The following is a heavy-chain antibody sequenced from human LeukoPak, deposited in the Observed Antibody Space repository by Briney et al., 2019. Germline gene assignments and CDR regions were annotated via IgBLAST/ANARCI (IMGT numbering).Heavy chain of an antibody. CDR2: VDHTGST. Sequence: TSETLSLTCTVSDDSITMYYWTWIRQPPGKGLEWIGYVDHTGSTNFNPSLNGRVSISRDTSKNLFSLRLRSVTAADTAVYFCARGRVSSSTWYSTYYYYFYMDVWGKGTTVTVSS. CDR3: ARGRVSSSTWYSTYYYYFYMDV. J-gene: IGHJ6*03. V-gene: IGHV4-59*01. D-gene: IGHD1-1*01. CDR1: DDSITMYY.